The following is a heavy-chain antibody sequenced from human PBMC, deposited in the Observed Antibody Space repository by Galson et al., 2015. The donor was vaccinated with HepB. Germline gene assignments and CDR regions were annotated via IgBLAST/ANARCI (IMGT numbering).Heavy chain of an antibody. CDR1: GYTFTSYG. V-gene: IGHV1-18*01. D-gene: IGHD3-22*01. J-gene: IGHJ3*02. CDR3: ASFSSGYSYGAFDI. Sequence: CKASGYTFTSYGISWVRQAPGQGLEWMGWISAYNGNTNYAQKLQGRVTMTTDTSTSTAYMELRSLRSDDTAVYYCASFSSGYSYGAFDIWGQGTMVTVSS. CDR2: ISAYNGNT.